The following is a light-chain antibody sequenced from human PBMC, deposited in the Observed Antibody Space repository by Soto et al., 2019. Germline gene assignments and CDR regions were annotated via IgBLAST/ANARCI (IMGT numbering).Light chain of an antibody. CDR3: RSFAGNNNVV. CDR1: SGDVGGYNY. V-gene: IGLV2-8*01. Sequence: QSVLTQPPSASGSPGQSVTISCTGTSGDVGGYNYVSWYQPHPGKAPKLMISEVSKRPSGVPDRFSGSKSGNTASLPVSGLQAEDEADYYCRSFAGNNNVVFGGGTKLTVL. J-gene: IGLJ2*01. CDR2: EVS.